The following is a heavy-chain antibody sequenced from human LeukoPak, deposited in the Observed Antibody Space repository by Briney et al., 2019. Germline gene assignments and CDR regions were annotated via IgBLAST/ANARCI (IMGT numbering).Heavy chain of an antibody. D-gene: IGHD1-26*01. CDR2: INHSGST. CDR1: GGSFSGYY. V-gene: IGHV4-34*01. Sequence: SETLPLTCAVYGGSFSGYYWSWIRQPPGKGLEWIGEINHSGSTNYNPSLKSRVTISVDTSKNQFSLKLSSVTAADTAVYYCARVRPTAVSRYSGYYYYYGMDVWGQGTTVIASS. J-gene: IGHJ6*02. CDR3: ARVRPTAVSRYSGYYYYYGMDV.